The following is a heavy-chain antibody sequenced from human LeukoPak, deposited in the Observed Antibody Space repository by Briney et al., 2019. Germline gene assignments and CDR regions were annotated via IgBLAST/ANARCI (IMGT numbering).Heavy chain of an antibody. V-gene: IGHV3-30*03. D-gene: IGHD6-19*01. CDR2: ILYDGSNK. CDR3: ARGHSSGLTPIDY. Sequence: GGSLRLSCAASGFTFSSYGMHWVRQAPGKGLEWVAVILYDGSNKYYADSVKGRITISRDNSKNTLYLQMNSLRAEDTAVYYCARGHSSGLTPIDYWGQGTLVTVSS. CDR1: GFTFSSYG. J-gene: IGHJ4*02.